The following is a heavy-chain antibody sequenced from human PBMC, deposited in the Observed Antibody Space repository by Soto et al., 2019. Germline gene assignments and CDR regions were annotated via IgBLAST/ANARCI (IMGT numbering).Heavy chain of an antibody. CDR3: SRVGAAVCGDLY. D-gene: IGHD2-21*01. CDR2: IYHRGTT. J-gene: IGHJ4*02. Sequence: PSENLSLTCTVSGESINTSNWWSWVRQPPGGGLEWIGEIYHRGTTNYNPSLKSRATISLDKSKNQFSLKVKSVTAADTAMYYCSRVGAAVCGDLYWCQGILVSGFS. CDR1: GESINTSNW. V-gene: IGHV4-4*02.